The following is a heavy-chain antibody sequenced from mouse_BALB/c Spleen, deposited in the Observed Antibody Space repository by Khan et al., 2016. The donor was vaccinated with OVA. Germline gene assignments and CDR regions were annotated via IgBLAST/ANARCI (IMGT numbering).Heavy chain of an antibody. Sequence: EVELVESGGGLVQPKGSLKLACAASGFTFNTYAMHWVRQAPGKGLEWVARIRNKSNNYATYYADSVKDRFTISRDDSQTMLYLQMSNLKTEDTAMYYCVRSSGYYFDYWGQGTTLTVSS. V-gene: IGHV10-1*02. CDR2: IRNKSNNYAT. CDR1: GFTFNTYA. CDR3: VRSSGYYFDY. J-gene: IGHJ2*01. D-gene: IGHD3-1*01.